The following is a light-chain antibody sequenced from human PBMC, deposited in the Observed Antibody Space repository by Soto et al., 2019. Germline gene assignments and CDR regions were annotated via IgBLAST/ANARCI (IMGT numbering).Light chain of an antibody. CDR3: QQYNTYSYT. V-gene: IGKV1-5*01. J-gene: IGKJ2*01. CDR1: QSISSR. Sequence: DIQMTQSPSTLSASVGDRVTITCRASQSISSRLAWYQQKPGKAPKLLIYDASTLESGVPSRFSGSGSGTEFTLTIYSLQPDDFATYYCQQYNTYSYTFGQGIKLEIK. CDR2: DAS.